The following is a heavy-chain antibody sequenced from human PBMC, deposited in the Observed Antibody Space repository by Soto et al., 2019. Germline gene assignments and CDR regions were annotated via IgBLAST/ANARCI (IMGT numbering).Heavy chain of an antibody. V-gene: IGHV3-9*01. CDR2: ISWNSGSI. CDR1: GFTFDDYA. D-gene: IGHD6-6*01. Sequence: GGSLRLSCAASGFTFDDYAMHWVRQAPGKGLEWVSGISWNSGSIGYADSVKGRFTISRDNAKNSLYLQMNSLRAEDTALYYCAKRYSSSYWYFDLWGRGTLVTVSS. CDR3: AKRYSSSYWYFDL. J-gene: IGHJ2*01.